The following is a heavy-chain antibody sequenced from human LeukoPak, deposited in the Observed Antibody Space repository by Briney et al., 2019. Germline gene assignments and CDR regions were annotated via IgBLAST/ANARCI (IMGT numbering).Heavy chain of an antibody. J-gene: IGHJ4*02. CDR1: GFTFSSYA. V-gene: IGHV3-30-3*01. CDR2: ISYDGSNK. CDR3: ARAPSAVPFDY. Sequence: GGSLRLSCAASGFTFSSYAMHWVRQAPGKGLEWVAVISYDGSNKYYADSVKGRFTISRDNSKNTLYLQMNSLRAEDTAVYYCARAPSAVPFDYWGQGTLVTVSS.